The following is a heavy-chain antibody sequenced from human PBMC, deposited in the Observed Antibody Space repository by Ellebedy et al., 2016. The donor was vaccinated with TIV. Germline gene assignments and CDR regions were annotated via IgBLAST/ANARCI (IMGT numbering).Heavy chain of an antibody. J-gene: IGHJ4*02. V-gene: IGHV4-34*01. Sequence: SETLSLTXAVYGGSFSGYIWSWIRQPPGKGLEWLGEIDQSGITRYKPSLRSRVTVSVDTSKNQFSLKLTSVTAADTAVYYCAKNFRSDSGSHSAYFDYWGQGILVTVSS. D-gene: IGHD1-26*01. CDR2: IDQSGIT. CDR3: AKNFRSDSGSHSAYFDY. CDR1: GGSFSGYI.